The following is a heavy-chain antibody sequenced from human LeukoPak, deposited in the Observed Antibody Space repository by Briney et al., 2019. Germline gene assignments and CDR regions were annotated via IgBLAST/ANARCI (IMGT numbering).Heavy chain of an antibody. CDR3: AANGYYTIEY. V-gene: IGHV4-4*02. CDR2: IHHTGST. CDR1: GDSMSSIDW. D-gene: IGHD1-26*01. J-gene: IGHJ4*02. Sequence: SGTLSLTCAVSGDSMSSIDWWSWVRQPPGKGLEWIGEIHHTGSTNYNPSLKSRVTISVDKSKNQFSLNFNSMSAADSAVYYCAANGYYTIEYWGQGTLVTVSS.